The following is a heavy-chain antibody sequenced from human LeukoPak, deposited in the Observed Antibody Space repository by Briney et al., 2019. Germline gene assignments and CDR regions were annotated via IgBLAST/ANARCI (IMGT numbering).Heavy chain of an antibody. Sequence: ASVKVSCTVSGSSLTELSLYWVRQAPGKGLEWMGGFDVIDAKTFYAQKFQGRVTMTEDSSTDTAYMELSSLRSNDTAFYYCAAGRPYSLLDYWGQGTLLTVSS. CDR1: GSSLTELS. D-gene: IGHD5-18*01. V-gene: IGHV1-24*01. CDR2: FDVIDAKT. J-gene: IGHJ4*02. CDR3: AAGRPYSLLDY.